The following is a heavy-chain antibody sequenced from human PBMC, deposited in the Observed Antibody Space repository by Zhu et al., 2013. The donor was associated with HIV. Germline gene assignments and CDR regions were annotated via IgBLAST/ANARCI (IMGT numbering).Heavy chain of an antibody. CDR2: ISTYNGDT. CDR1: GYTFNDYG. V-gene: IGHV1-18*01. CDR3: ARLFRDLIDDYGLDV. D-gene: IGHD3-10*01. J-gene: IGHJ6*02. Sequence: QVQLVQSGAEVKKPGASVKVSCKTSGYTFNDYGITWVRQALGQGPEWVGWISTYNGDTNYAQKLQGRVTMTTDTSTSTAYMELRSLRSDDTAVYYCARLFRDLIDDYGLDVWGQGTTVTVSS.